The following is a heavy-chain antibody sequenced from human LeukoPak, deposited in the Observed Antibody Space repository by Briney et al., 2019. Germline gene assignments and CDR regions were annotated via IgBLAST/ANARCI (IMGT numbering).Heavy chain of an antibody. V-gene: IGHV3-30*02. CDR1: GFTFSNFG. J-gene: IGHJ6*03. Sequence: GGSLRLSCAASGFTFSNFGMHWVRQAPGKGLEWVAFIRYDGSDKYYADSVKGRFTISRDNSKNTLYLQMNSLRAEDTGVYYCAKDGYGRGYYYFYMDVWGKGTTVTVSS. D-gene: IGHD1-1*01. CDR2: IRYDGSDK. CDR3: AKDGYGRGYYYFYMDV.